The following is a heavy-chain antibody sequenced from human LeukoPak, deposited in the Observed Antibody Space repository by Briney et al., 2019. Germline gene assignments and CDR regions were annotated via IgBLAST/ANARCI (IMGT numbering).Heavy chain of an antibody. CDR3: ACWKMELQRNAFDF. CDR1: GFTFRTYW. D-gene: IGHD1-1*01. V-gene: IGHV3-7*01. Sequence: GGSLRLSCAASGFTFRTYWMSWFRQAPGKGPEWVADINQDGSEEYYVQSVKGRFTVSRDNAQNAVFLQMTNLRADDTAVYYCACWKMELQRNAFDFWGQGTVVTVSS. J-gene: IGHJ3*01. CDR2: INQDGSEE.